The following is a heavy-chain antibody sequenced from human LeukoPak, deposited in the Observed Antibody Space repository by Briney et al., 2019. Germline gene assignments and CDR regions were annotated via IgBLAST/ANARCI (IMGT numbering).Heavy chain of an antibody. CDR3: ASASYGDATTPDF. CDR2: ISSTGRDK. V-gene: IGHV3-21*01. D-gene: IGHD4-17*01. Sequence: RGSLRHSRADSGFILSNYTSIWVRQAPGKGLEWVSLISSTGRDKFYADSVKGRFTTSRDNPKTSLYLQMNSRRAENTALYYCASASYGDATTPDFWGQGILVTVS. CDR1: GFILSNYT. J-gene: IGHJ4*02.